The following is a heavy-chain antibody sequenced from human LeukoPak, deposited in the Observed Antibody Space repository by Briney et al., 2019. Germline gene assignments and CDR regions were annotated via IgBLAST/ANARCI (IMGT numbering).Heavy chain of an antibody. J-gene: IGHJ4*02. Sequence: GGSLRLSCAVSGFTFSSYWMSWVRQAPGKGLEWVANIKQDGSEKKYVDSVEGRFTISRDNAKNSLYLQMNSLSAEDTAVYYCARDRSGYDFKDYWGQGTLVTVSS. D-gene: IGHD5-12*01. CDR2: IKQDGSEK. CDR3: ARDRSGYDFKDY. V-gene: IGHV3-7*01. CDR1: GFTFSSYW.